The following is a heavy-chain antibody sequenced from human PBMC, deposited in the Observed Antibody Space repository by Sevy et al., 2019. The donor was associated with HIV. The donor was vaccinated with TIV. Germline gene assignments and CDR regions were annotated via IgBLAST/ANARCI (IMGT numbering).Heavy chain of an antibody. D-gene: IGHD3-22*01. V-gene: IGHV4-31*11. CDR3: ARMGYYDSSAYTYFDF. J-gene: IGHJ4*02. Sequence: SETLSLTCAVSGGSISRGGYYWSWVRQHPGKGLEWIGYIYNSGSTYYNPSLKSRLTMSVDTSMNQFSLQLSSVTAADTAVYYCARMGYYDSSAYTYFDFWGQGTLVTVSS. CDR2: IYNSGST. CDR1: GGSISRGGYY.